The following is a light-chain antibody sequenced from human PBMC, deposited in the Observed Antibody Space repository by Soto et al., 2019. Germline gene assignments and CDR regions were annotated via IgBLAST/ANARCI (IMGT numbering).Light chain of an antibody. CDR2: KAS. V-gene: IGKV1-5*03. J-gene: IGKJ1*01. CDR1: QSISSW. CDR3: QQYNDNWT. Sequence: DIQMTQSPSTLSASVGDRVTITCRASQSISSWLAWYQQKPGQAPKLLIYKASTLQSGVPSRFSGSGSGTEFTLAIRSLQPDDSATYYCQQYNDNWTFGQGTKVEIK.